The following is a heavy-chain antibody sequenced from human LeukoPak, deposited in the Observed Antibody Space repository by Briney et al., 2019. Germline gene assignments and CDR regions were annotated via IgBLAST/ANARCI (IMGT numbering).Heavy chain of an antibody. V-gene: IGHV3-7*01. Sequence: GGSLRLSCTVSGFTFSSYWMSWVRQAPGKGLEWVANMNQDESRTYYVDSVKGRFTISRDNAKNSLYLQMNSLRAEDTAFYYCARERPAGASAFEIWGQGTLVTVSS. CDR3: ARERPAGASAFEI. D-gene: IGHD1-26*01. CDR2: MNQDESRT. J-gene: IGHJ3*02. CDR1: GFTFSSYW.